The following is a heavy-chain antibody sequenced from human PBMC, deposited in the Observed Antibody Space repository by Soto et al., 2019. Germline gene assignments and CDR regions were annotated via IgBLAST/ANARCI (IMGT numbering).Heavy chain of an antibody. Sequence: GASVKVSCKASGGTFSSYTISWVRQAPGQGLEWMGRIIPILGIANYAQKFQGRVTITADKSTSTAYMELSSLRSEDTAVYYCARGVAAGGYYYYYYMDVWGKGTTVTVSS. CDR1: GGTFSSYT. D-gene: IGHD6-13*01. V-gene: IGHV1-69*02. CDR2: IIPILGIA. J-gene: IGHJ6*03. CDR3: ARGVAAGGYYYYYYMDV.